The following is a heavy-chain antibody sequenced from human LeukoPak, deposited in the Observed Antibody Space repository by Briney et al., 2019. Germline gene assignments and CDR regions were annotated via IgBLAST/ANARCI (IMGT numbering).Heavy chain of an antibody. CDR3: ARASDILVVPAAMGPYCYFDL. Sequence: PAASVKVSCKASGGTFSSYAISWVRQAPGQGLEWMGRIIPIFGTANYAQKSQSRVPITADASTRTAHLELSSLRSEDPAVYHCARASDILVVPAAMGPYCYFDLWGRGTLVTVSS. J-gene: IGHJ2*01. CDR1: GGTFSSYA. D-gene: IGHD2-2*01. V-gene: IGHV1-69*13. CDR2: IIPIFGTA.